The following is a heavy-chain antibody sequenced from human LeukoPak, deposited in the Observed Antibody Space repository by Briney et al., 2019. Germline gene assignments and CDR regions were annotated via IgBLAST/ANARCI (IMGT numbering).Heavy chain of an antibody. J-gene: IGHJ4*02. Sequence: SQTLSLTCAISGDSVSSNSAAWNWIRQSPPRGLEWLGRTYYRSKWYNDYAVSVKSRITINPDTSKNQFSLQLSSVTAADTAVFYCAGVAHSITGGFGYFDYWGQGTLVTVSS. CDR2: TYYRSKWYN. V-gene: IGHV6-1*01. D-gene: IGHD3-16*01. CDR1: GDSVSSNSAA. CDR3: AGVAHSITGGFGYFDY.